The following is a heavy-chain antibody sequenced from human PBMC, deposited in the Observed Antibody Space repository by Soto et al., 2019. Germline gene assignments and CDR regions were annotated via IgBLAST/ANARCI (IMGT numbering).Heavy chain of an antibody. CDR3: ARGTGSSCFY. J-gene: IGHJ4*02. CDR2: INHSGNT. Sequence: SETLSLTCAVYGGSFSGYYWTWIRQPPGKGLEWIGEINHSGNTNYNPSLKSRATISVDTSKNQFSLDLSSVSAADTAVYYCARGTGSSCFYWGLGTPVIVS. CDR1: GGSFSGYY. V-gene: IGHV4-34*01. D-gene: IGHD6-13*01.